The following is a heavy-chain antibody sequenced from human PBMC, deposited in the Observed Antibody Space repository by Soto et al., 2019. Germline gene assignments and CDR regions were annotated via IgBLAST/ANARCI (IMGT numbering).Heavy chain of an antibody. D-gene: IGHD5-18*01. CDR3: TKDTAYTFDYGNYFDF. J-gene: IGHJ4*02. V-gene: IGHV3-9*01. CDR1: GFTFDDYA. Sequence: PGGSLRLSCAASGFTFDDYAIHWVRRAPGKGLEWVSGISWNSARIGYADSVKGRFTISRDNAKNSLSLQMNSLIPEDTALYYCTKDTAYTFDYGNYFDFWGQGTLVTVS. CDR2: ISWNSARI.